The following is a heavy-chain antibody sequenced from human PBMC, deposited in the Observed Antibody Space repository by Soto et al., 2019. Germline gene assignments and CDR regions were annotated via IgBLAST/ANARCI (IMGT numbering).Heavy chain of an antibody. J-gene: IGHJ6*02. D-gene: IGHD3-3*01. CDR3: VRVRIGFLEWLLSDYYYGMDV. V-gene: IGHV1-2*02. Sequence: ASVKVSCKASGYTFTGYYMHWVRQAPGQGLEWMGWINPNSGGTNYAQKFQGRVTMTRDTSISTAYMELSRLRSDDTAVYYCVRVRIGFLEWLLSDYYYGMDVWGQGTTVTVSS. CDR2: INPNSGGT. CDR1: GYTFTGYY.